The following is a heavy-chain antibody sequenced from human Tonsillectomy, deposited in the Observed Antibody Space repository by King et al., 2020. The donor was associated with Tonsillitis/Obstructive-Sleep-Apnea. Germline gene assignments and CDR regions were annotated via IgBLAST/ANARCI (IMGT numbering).Heavy chain of an antibody. CDR3: ARTLQGGNSSLDY. CDR2: ISSNSNYI. V-gene: IGHV3-21*01. D-gene: IGHD6-6*01. CDR1: GFTFSTYS. J-gene: IGHJ4*02. Sequence: VQLVESGGGLVKPGGSLRLSCAASGFTFSTYSMNWVRQAPGKGLEWVSSISSNSNYIYYADSVKGRFTISRDNAKNSLYLQMNSLRAEDTAVYYCARTLQGGNSSLDYWGQRTLVTVSS.